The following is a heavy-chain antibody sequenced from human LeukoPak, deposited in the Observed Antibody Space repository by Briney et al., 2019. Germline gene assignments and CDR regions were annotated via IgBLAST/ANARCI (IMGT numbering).Heavy chain of an antibody. V-gene: IGHV3-30*03. CDR2: ISNDGSNK. J-gene: IGHJ4*02. CDR1: GFTFSSYG. CDR3: ARDLGSWDDY. D-gene: IGHD1-26*01. Sequence: QAGRSLRLSCAASGFTFSSYGMHWVRQAPGKGLEWVAVISNDGSNKYYADSVKGRFTISRDNSKNTLYLQMNSLRAEDTAVYYCARDLGSWDDYWGQGTLVTVSS.